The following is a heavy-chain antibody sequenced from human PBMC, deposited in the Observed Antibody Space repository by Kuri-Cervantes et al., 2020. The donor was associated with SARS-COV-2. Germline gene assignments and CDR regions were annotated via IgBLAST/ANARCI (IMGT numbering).Heavy chain of an antibody. V-gene: IGHV4-4*02. CDR2: IYHSGST. Sequence: GSLRLSCAVSGGSISSSNWWSWVRQPPGKGLEWIGEIYHSGSTNYNPSLKSRVTMSVDTSKNQFSLKLSSVTAADTAVYYCARERDYGDYGVDYWGQGTLVTVSS. J-gene: IGHJ4*02. CDR3: ARERDYGDYGVDY. D-gene: IGHD4-17*01. CDR1: GGSISSSNW.